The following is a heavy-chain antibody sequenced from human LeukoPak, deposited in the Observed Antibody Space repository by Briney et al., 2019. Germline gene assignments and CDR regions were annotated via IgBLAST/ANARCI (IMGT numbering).Heavy chain of an antibody. CDR1: GYTFTAYS. CDR3: ARDGPDDY. Sequence: ASVKVSCKASGYTFTAYSMHWVRQAPGQGLEWMGWIKPNSGVTNYAQKLQGRVTMTTDTSTSTAYMELRSLRSDDTAVYYCARDGPDDYWGQGTLVTVSS. J-gene: IGHJ4*02. V-gene: IGHV1-2*02. CDR2: IKPNSGVT.